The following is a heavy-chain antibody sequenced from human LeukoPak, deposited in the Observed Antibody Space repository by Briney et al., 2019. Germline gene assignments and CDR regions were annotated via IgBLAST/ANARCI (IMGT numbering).Heavy chain of an antibody. J-gene: IGHJ4*02. CDR2: VYYDGTS. V-gene: IGHV4-39*01. CDR1: GGSINSHSYY. CDR3: VRHVSTNTGYFDS. Sequence: SETLSLTGTVSGGSINSHSYYWGWIRQPPGKGLEWIGSVYYDGTSYSNPSLKSRVGVFVDTSRDQFSLDLDFVTAADTALYYCVRHVSTNTGYFDSCGQGTLVSVSS. D-gene: IGHD5-24*01.